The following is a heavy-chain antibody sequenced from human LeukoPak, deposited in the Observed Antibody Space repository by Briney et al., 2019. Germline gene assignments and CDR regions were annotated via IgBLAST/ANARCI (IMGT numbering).Heavy chain of an antibody. CDR2: LNSDGSST. V-gene: IGHV3-74*01. D-gene: IGHD1-7*01. J-gene: IGHJ3*02. CDR1: GFTFSSYW. Sequence: GSLRLSCAASGFTFSSYWMHWVRQAPGKGLVWVSCLNSDGSSTRYADSARGRFTISRDNAKNTLYLQMNSLRAEDTAVYYCATGNYHAFDIWGQGTMVTVSS. CDR3: ATGNYHAFDI.